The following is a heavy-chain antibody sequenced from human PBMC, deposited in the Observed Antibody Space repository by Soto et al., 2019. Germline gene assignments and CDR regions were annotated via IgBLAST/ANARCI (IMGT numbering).Heavy chain of an antibody. CDR3: AKDIQGDSSDAFDI. D-gene: IGHD6-13*01. J-gene: IGHJ3*02. CDR1: GFTLSNYA. V-gene: IGHV3-30*18. Sequence: PGGSLTPSCTAPGFTLSNYAIHLVRHAPGKGLEWVEVISYDGSNKYYADSVKGRFTISRDNSKNTLYLKMNSLRAEDTAVYYCAKDIQGDSSDAFDIWGQGTMVTVSS. CDR2: ISYDGSNK.